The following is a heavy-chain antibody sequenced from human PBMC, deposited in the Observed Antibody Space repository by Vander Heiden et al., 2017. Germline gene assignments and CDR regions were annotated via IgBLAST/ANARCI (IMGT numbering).Heavy chain of an antibody. Sequence: QVQLQQWGAGLLKPSETLSLTCAVYGGSFSGYYWSWLRQPPGKGLEWSGEINHSGSTNYNPSLKSRVTISVDTSKNQFARKLSSVTAADTAGYYCARGGTGGRFGEWPQYYYYGMDVWGQGTTGNVAS. CDR1: GGSFSGYY. V-gene: IGHV4-34*01. CDR2: INHSGST. CDR3: ARGGTGGRFGEWPQYYYYGMDV. D-gene: IGHD3-3*01. J-gene: IGHJ6*02.